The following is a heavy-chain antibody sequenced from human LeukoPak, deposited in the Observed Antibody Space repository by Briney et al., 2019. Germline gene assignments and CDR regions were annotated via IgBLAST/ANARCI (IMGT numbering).Heavy chain of an antibody. J-gene: IGHJ4*02. CDR1: GASVSSAY. V-gene: IGHV4-59*02. CDR2: THYRGDI. CDR3: GRNLGSGSDH. Sequence: SETLSLTCSVSGASVSSAYWNWIRQSPGRGLEWIGYTHYRGDINYNPSLKSRLTMSVDASSNQVSLKLSSVTAADAAVYYCGRNLGSGSDHWGQGTLVTVSS. D-gene: IGHD3-10*01.